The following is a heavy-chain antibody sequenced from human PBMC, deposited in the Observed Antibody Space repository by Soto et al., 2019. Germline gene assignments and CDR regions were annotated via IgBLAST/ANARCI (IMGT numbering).Heavy chain of an antibody. D-gene: IGHD5-12*01. CDR1: GGSITSRNYY. CDR2: IYYSGST. V-gene: IGHV4-39*01. CDR3: ARQNPLSGYGYGLGGDYFDS. J-gene: IGHJ4*02. Sequence: QLQLQESGPGLVKPSETLSLTCTVSGGSITSRNYYWGWIRQPPGKGLEWIGNIYYSGSTSYNPSREGRGTISVDTSKTPLSLRLSYVTAADTAVYYCARQNPLSGYGYGLGGDYFDSWGQGTLVTVSS.